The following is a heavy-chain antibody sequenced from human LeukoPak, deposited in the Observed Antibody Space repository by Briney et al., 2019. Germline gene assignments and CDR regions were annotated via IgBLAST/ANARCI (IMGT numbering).Heavy chain of an antibody. J-gene: IGHJ4*02. CDR3: ARKTGYDYVWGSYRQSN. D-gene: IGHD3-16*02. CDR1: GFTFSSYE. V-gene: IGHV3-48*03. CDR2: ISSSGSTI. Sequence: PGGSLRLSCAASGFTFSSYEMNWVRQAPGQGLEWVSYISSSGSTIYYADSVKRLFTISRYNDKKSLYVQMNSLRAEDTAVYYCARKTGYDYVWGSYRQSNWGQGTLVTVSS.